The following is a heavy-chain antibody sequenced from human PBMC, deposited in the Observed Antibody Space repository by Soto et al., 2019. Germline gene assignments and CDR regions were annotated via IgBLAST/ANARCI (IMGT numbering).Heavy chain of an antibody. J-gene: IGHJ6*02. CDR3: ARAYPHVAQSGMDV. D-gene: IGHD5-12*01. Sequence: EVQLVESGGGLVQPGGSLRLSCAASGFTFSSYDMHWVRQATGKGLEWVSAIGTAGDTYYPGSVKGRFTISREKAKNSLYLQMNSLRAEDTVVYYCARAYPHVAQSGMDVWGQGTTVTVSS. CDR2: IGTAGDT. V-gene: IGHV3-13*01. CDR1: GFTFSSYD.